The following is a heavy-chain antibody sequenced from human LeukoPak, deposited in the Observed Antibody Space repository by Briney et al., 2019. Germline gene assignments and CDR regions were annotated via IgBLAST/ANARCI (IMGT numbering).Heavy chain of an antibody. CDR3: AREGDSSGYYLYN. CDR2: IYTSGST. CDR1: GGSISSYY. J-gene: IGHJ4*02. Sequence: SETLSLTCTVSGGSISSYYWSWIRQPAGKGLEWIGRIYTSGSTNYNPSLKNRVTMSVDTSKNQFSLKLSSVTAADTAVYYCAREGDSSGYYLYNWGQGTLVTVSS. V-gene: IGHV4-4*07. D-gene: IGHD3-22*01.